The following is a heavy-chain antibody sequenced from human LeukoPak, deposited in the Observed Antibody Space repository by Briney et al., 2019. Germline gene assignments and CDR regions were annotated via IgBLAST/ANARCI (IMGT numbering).Heavy chain of an antibody. CDR1: GFTFSSCA. V-gene: IGHV3-64*01. CDR2: ISSNGGST. Sequence: VGSLRLSCAASGFTFSSCAMHWVRQAPGKGLEYVSAISSNGGSTYYANSVKGRFTISRDNSKNTLYLQMGSLRAEDMAVYYCARDLSLDYWGQGTLVTVSS. CDR3: ARDLSLDY. J-gene: IGHJ4*02. D-gene: IGHD3-16*02.